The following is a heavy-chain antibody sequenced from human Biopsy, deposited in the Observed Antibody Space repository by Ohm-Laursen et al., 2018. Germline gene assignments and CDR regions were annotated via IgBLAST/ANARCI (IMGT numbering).Heavy chain of an antibody. CDR2: INPKSGDT. CDR3: ARGRRHCSGTCSRWYFDL. V-gene: IGHV1-2*02. CDR1: GYTFTALS. J-gene: IGHJ2*01. Sequence: ASVKVSCKPPGYTFTALSVHWLRQAPGQGLEWMGWINPKSGDTDYPQNFQGRVSMTRDTSISTAYMDLSRLRSDDTAVYYCARGRRHCSGTCSRWYFDLWGRGTLVTVSS. D-gene: IGHD2-2*01.